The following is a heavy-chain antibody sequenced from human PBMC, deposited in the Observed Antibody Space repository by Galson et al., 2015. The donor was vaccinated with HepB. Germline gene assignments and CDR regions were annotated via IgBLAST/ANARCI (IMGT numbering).Heavy chain of an antibody. CDR1: GFTFSSYS. Sequence: SLRLSCAASGFTFSSYSMNWVRQAPGKGLEWVSSISSSSSYIYYADSVKGRFTISRDNAKNSLYLQMNSLRAEDTAMYYCARDRKGQQLVNWFDPWGQGTLVTVSS. CDR3: ARDRKGQQLVNWFDP. CDR2: ISSSSSYI. J-gene: IGHJ5*02. V-gene: IGHV3-21*01. D-gene: IGHD6-13*01.